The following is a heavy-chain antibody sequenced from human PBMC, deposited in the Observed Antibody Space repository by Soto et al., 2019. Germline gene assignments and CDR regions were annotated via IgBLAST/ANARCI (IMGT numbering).Heavy chain of an antibody. CDR3: AKKGLGSLKTYCSGSGCHYAFDI. J-gene: IGHJ3*02. CDR1: GFTFINYA. Sequence: EVRLLESGGGLVQPGGSLRLSCAASGFTFINYAMSWVRQAPGKGLEWVSTISGGGDGTYYADSVKGHFTISRDNSKNTVYLQMNSLRAEDTAIYYCAKKGLGSLKTYCSGSGCHYAFDIWGQGTMVTVSS. CDR2: ISGGGDGT. V-gene: IGHV3-23*01. D-gene: IGHD2-15*01.